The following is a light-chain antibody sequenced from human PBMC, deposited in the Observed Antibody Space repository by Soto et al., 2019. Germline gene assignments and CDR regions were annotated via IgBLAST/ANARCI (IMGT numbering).Light chain of an antibody. CDR3: CSYARGSTVV. Sequence: QSALTQPASVSGSPGQSITISCTGSSSDIGSYNLVSWYQHHPGKAPKLMIYEGTNRPSGVSNRFSGSKSGNTASLTISGLQAEDEADYYCCSYARGSTVVFGGGTKVTVL. J-gene: IGLJ2*01. CDR2: EGT. V-gene: IGLV2-23*01. CDR1: SSDIGSYNL.